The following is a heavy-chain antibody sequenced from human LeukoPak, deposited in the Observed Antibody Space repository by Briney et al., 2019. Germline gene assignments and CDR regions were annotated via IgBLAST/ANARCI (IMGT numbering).Heavy chain of an antibody. CDR3: ARGLYYGSGTYYFDY. Sequence: GGPLRLSCAASVFTFSSYPMHWVRQAPGKGLQYVSAISTNGDSTYYASSVKGRFTISRDNSKNTLYLQMGSLRAEDMAVYYCARGLYYGSGTYYFDYWGQGTLVTVSS. CDR2: ISTNGDST. V-gene: IGHV3-64*01. CDR1: VFTFSSYP. D-gene: IGHD3-10*01. J-gene: IGHJ4*02.